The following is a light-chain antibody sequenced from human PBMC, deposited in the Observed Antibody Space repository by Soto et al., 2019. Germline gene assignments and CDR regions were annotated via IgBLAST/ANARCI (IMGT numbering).Light chain of an antibody. CDR3: QSGVT. Sequence: DIQMTQSPSTLSASVGNRVTITCRASQSISSWLAWSQQKPGKAPKLLIYQASSLQSGVPSRFSGSGSGTEFTLTISSLQPYDFATYYCQSGVTFGGGTKVDIK. CDR1: QSISSW. V-gene: IGKV1-5*03. CDR2: QAS. J-gene: IGKJ4*01.